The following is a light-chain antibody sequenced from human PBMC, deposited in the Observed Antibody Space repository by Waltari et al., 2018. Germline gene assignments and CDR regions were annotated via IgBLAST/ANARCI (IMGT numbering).Light chain of an antibody. CDR2: KAS. Sequence: DIQMTQSPSTLSASVGDRVSITCRASQSINNWLAWYQHKPGKAPNLLIYKASSLESGVPSRFSGSGFGTEFTLTISSLQPDVVATYYCQQYKTYWSFGQGTKLEIK. CDR3: QQYKTYWS. V-gene: IGKV1-5*03. CDR1: QSINNW. J-gene: IGKJ2*01.